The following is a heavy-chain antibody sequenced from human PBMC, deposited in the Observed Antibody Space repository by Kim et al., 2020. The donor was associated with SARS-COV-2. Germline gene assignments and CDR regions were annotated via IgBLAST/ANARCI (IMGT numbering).Heavy chain of an antibody. J-gene: IGHJ4*02. Sequence: GGSLRLSCAASGFTFSSYAMSWVRQAPGKGLEWVSAISGSGGSTYYADSVKGRFTISRDNSKNTLYLQMNSLRAEDTAVYYCAKDQDYDSSGYLFDYWGQGTLVTVSS. CDR2: ISGSGGST. CDR1: GFTFSSYA. D-gene: IGHD3-22*01. V-gene: IGHV3-23*01. CDR3: AKDQDYDSSGYLFDY.